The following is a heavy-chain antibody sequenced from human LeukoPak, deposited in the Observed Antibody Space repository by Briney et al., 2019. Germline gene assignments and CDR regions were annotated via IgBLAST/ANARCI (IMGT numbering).Heavy chain of an antibody. Sequence: PGGSLRLSCAASGFTFSSYAMSWVRRAPGKGLEWVSAISGSGGSTYYADSVKGRFTISRDNSKNTLYLQMNSLRAEDTAVYYCAKALEDIVVVPAALFDYWGQGTLVTVSS. D-gene: IGHD2-2*01. CDR3: AKALEDIVVVPAALFDY. CDR1: GFTFSSYA. V-gene: IGHV3-23*01. CDR2: ISGSGGST. J-gene: IGHJ4*02.